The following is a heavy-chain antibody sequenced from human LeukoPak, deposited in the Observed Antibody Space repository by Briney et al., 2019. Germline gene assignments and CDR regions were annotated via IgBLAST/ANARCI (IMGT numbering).Heavy chain of an antibody. J-gene: IGHJ4*02. CDR2: SYSGGDT. V-gene: IGHV3-66*01. CDR3: ARGSSSGFDY. D-gene: IGHD6-25*01. Sequence: GGSLRLSCAASGITVSNNYMTWVRQAPGRGLEWVSLSYSGGDTYYADSVKGRFTISRDNSKNTVYLQMNSLRAEDTAVYYRARGSSSGFDYWGQGTLVTVSS. CDR1: GITVSNNY.